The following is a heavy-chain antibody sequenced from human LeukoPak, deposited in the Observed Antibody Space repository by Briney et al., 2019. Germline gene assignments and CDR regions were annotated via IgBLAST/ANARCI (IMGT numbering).Heavy chain of an antibody. CDR2: IRNKANNYAT. CDR3: TRHFEVTTGWFDP. V-gene: IGHV3-73*01. D-gene: IGHD4-11*01. Sequence: PGGSLRLFCAASGFTFSDSAMHWVRQASGKGLEWVGRIRNKANNYATAYAASVKGRFTISRDDSKNTAYLQMNSLKTEDTAVYYCTRHFEVTTGWFDPWGQGPLVTVCS. CDR1: GFTFSDSA. J-gene: IGHJ5*02.